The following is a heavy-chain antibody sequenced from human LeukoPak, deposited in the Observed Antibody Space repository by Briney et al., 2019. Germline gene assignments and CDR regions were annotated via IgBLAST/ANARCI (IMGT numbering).Heavy chain of an antibody. V-gene: IGHV3-53*01. CDR2: IYSGGST. CDR3: ARELREHGVFDI. J-gene: IGHJ3*02. D-gene: IGHD1/OR15-1a*01. Sequence: GGSLRLSCAASGFTVSGNYMSWVRQAPGKGLEWVSEIYSGGSTYYAASVKGRFSISRDNSKNTVYLQMNSLRAEDTAVYYCARELREHGVFDIWGQGIMVTVSS. CDR1: GFTVSGNY.